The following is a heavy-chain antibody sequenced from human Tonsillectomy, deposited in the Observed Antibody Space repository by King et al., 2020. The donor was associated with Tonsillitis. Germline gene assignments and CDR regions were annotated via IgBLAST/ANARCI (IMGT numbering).Heavy chain of an antibody. Sequence: DVQLVESGGGLVQPGGSLRLSCAAPGFTFSSYWMHWVRQAPGKGLVWVSRINSDGSSTSYADSVKGRFTISRDNAKNTLYLQMNSLRAEDTAVYYCARAVPPDAFDIWGQGTMVTVSS. CDR2: INSDGSST. J-gene: IGHJ3*02. V-gene: IGHV3-74*01. D-gene: IGHD1-14*01. CDR1: GFTFSSYW. CDR3: ARAVPPDAFDI.